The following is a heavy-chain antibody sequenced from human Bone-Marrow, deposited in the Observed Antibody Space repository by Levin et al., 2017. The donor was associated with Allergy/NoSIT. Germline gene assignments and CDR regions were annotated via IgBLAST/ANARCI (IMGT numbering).Heavy chain of an antibody. CDR3: ARAYYYGGNGYHVFDY. CDR2: IYYSGST. CDR1: GGSISSDNY. D-gene: IGHD3-10*01. Sequence: SQTLSLTCTVSGGSISSDNYWSWIRQPPGKGLEWIGYIYYSGSTYYNPSLKTRVTTSVDTSKNQFSLKLNSVTAADTAVYYCARAYYYGGNGYHVFDYWGQGTLVTVAS. V-gene: IGHV4-30-4*01. J-gene: IGHJ4*02.